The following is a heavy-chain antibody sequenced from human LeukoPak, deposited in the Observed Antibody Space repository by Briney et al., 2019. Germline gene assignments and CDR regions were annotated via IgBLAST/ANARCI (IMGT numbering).Heavy chain of an antibody. CDR2: ISGSAHKI. CDR1: GITFSNYA. J-gene: IGHJ4*02. CDR3: AGRPTGYSSGYIH. Sequence: GGSLRLSCVASGITFSNYAVSWVRQAPEKGLDWVSVISGSAHKIRYADSVKGRFTISRDNSENIVYLQMNNLRVGDTAVYYCAGRPTGYSSGYIHWGQGTLVTVSS. D-gene: IGHD5-18*01. V-gene: IGHV3-23*01.